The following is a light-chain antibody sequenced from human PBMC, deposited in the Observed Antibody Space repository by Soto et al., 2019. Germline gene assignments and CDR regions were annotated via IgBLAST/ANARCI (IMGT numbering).Light chain of an antibody. CDR3: QQYNKWPQT. CDR2: GAS. Sequence: EIVMTQSPATLPLSHGERVTLSCRASQSISVDLAWYQQQPGQAPRLLIYGASTRASGVPATFSGSGSGTEFILTISRLQAEDIAVYYCQQYNKWPQTFGQGTKVDIK. V-gene: IGKV3-15*01. J-gene: IGKJ1*01. CDR1: QSISVD.